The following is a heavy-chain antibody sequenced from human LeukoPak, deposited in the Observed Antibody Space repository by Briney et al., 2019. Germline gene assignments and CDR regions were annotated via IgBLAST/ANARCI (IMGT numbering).Heavy chain of an antibody. Sequence: SETLSLTCTVFGDSINDYYWSWIRQPPGEGLEWIGYKYHRGSTSYNPSLEGRVTISLDTSKNQFSLKLQSVTAADTAVYYCARRGDYFDSWGQGTLVTVSS. J-gene: IGHJ4*02. CDR3: ARRGDYFDS. CDR1: GDSINDYY. V-gene: IGHV4-30-4*01. CDR2: KYHRGST.